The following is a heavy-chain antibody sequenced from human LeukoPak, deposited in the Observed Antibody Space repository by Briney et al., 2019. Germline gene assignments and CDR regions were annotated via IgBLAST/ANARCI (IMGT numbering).Heavy chain of an antibody. D-gene: IGHD5-12*01. CDR3: AKDSIVATIISDY. CDR2: INSDGSST. J-gene: IGHJ4*02. V-gene: IGHV3-74*01. CDR1: GFTFSSYW. Sequence: GGSLRLSCAASGFTFSSYWMHWVRQAPGKGLVWVSRINSDGSSTSYADSVKGRFTIPRDNSKNTLYLQMNSLRAEDTAVYYCAKDSIVATIISDYWGQGTLVTVSS.